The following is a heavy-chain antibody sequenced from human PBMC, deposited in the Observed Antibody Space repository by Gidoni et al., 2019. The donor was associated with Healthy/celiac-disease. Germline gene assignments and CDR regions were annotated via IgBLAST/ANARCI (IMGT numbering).Heavy chain of an antibody. D-gene: IGHD6-19*01. CDR1: GFSFSSSA. J-gene: IGHJ4*02. CDR2: ISGSGGST. CDR3: AKAPPRSSGWWGGDY. Sequence: EVQLLESGGGLVQPGGSLSPSCAASGFSFSSSAMSWVRQAPGKGLGWVSAISGSGGSTDYADSVKGRFTISRDNSKNTLYLQMNNLRAEEAAVYYCAKAPPRSSGWWGGDYWGQGTLVTVSS. V-gene: IGHV3-23*01.